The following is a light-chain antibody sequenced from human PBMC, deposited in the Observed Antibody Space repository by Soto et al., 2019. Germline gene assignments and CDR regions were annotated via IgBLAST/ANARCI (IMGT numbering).Light chain of an antibody. CDR3: QKYKSAPS. V-gene: IGKV1-27*01. Sequence: DIQMTQSPSSLSASVGDRVTITCRASQGISNYLAWYQQKPGKVPKLLIYAASTLQSGVPSRFSGSGSGTDFTLTISSLQPEDVATYYCQKYKSAPSFGQGTRLEIK. CDR2: AAS. J-gene: IGKJ5*01. CDR1: QGISNY.